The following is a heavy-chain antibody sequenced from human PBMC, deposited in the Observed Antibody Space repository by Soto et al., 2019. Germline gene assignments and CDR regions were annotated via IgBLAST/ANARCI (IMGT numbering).Heavy chain of an antibody. CDR3: ARPLQLFLSTYYFDY. V-gene: IGHV4-39*01. CDR2: IYYSGST. D-gene: IGHD2-21*01. CDR1: GGSISSSSYY. J-gene: IGHJ4*02. Sequence: SDTLSLTCTVSGGSISSSSYYWGWIRQPPGKGLEWIGSIYYSGSTYYNPSLKSRVTISVDTSKNQFSLKLSSVTAADTAVYYCARPLQLFLSTYYFDYWGQGTLVTVSS.